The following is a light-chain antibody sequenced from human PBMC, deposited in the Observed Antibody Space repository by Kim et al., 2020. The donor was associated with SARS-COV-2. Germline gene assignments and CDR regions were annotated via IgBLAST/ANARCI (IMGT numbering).Light chain of an antibody. Sequence: EIVMTQSPATVSVSLGEKATLSCRASQSIDRNLAWYQKRPGQAPRLLFHGASTRATGVPARFSGGGSGTEFTLTISSLQSEDFAIYYCQHYDDWPPLFGGGTKVDIK. CDR3: QHYDDWPPL. CDR1: QSIDRN. J-gene: IGKJ4*01. V-gene: IGKV3-15*01. CDR2: GAS.